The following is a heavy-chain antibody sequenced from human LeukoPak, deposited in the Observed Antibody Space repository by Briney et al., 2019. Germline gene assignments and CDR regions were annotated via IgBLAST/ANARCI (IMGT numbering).Heavy chain of an antibody. D-gene: IGHD6-19*01. V-gene: IGHV3-7*05. CDR2: IKQDGSDK. J-gene: IGHJ4*02. CDR1: GFTFSSYR. CDR3: AREWYTSGWDY. Sequence: PGGSLRLSCAASGFTFSSYRMSWVRQAPGKGLEWVANIKQDGSDKYYLGSVKGRFTISKDNAKNSLFLQMDSLRADDTAVYYCAREWYTSGWDYWGQGTLVTVSS.